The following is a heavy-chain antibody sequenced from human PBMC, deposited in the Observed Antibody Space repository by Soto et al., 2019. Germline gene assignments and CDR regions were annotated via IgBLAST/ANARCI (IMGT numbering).Heavy chain of an antibody. J-gene: IGHJ6*03. V-gene: IGHV3-30*18. D-gene: IGHD4-17*01. CDR2: ISYDGSNK. CDR1: GFTFSSYG. Sequence: GGSLRLSCAASGFTFSSYGMHWVRQAPGKGLEWVAVISYDGSNKYYADSVKGRFTISRDNSKNTLYLQMNSLRAEDTAVYYCAKEGGGLTTVTINYYYYYMDVWGKRTTVTVSS. CDR3: AKEGGGLTTVTINYYYYYMDV.